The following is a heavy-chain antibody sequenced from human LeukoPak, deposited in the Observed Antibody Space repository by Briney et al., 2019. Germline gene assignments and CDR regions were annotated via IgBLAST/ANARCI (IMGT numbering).Heavy chain of an antibody. CDR2: IGTAGDT. V-gene: IGHV3-13*01. D-gene: IGHD6-19*01. J-gene: IGHJ6*02. CDR3: ARIKPYSSGWYRSSDYYYYYGMDV. CDR1: GFTFSSYD. Sequence: GGSLRLSCAASGFTFSSYDMHWVRHATGKGLEWVSAIGTAGDTYYPGSVKGRFTISRENAKNSLYLQMNSLRAGDTAVYYCARIKPYSSGWYRSSDYYYYYGMDVWGQGTTVTVSS.